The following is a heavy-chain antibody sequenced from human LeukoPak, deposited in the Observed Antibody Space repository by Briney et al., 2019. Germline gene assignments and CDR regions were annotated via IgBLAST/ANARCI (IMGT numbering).Heavy chain of an antibody. CDR2: IYYSGST. CDR3: ARRYPSVRGANLRPSEVRKYYFDY. D-gene: IGHD3-10*01. V-gene: IGHV4-39*01. Sequence: PSETLSLTCTVSGGSISSSSYYWGWIRQPPGRGLDWIGSIYYSGSTYYNPSLKSRFTISVDTSKNQCSLKLSSVTAADTAVYYCARRYPSVRGANLRPSEVRKYYFDYWGQGTLVTVSS. CDR1: GGSISSSSYY. J-gene: IGHJ4*02.